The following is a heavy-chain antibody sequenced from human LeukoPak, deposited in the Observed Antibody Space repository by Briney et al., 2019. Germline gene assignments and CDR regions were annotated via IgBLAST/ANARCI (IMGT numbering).Heavy chain of an antibody. CDR2: ISGSGGST. CDR3: ADPPNADY. CDR1: GLAFSSYA. V-gene: IGHV3-23*01. Sequence: GGSLRLSCAASGLAFSSYAMSWVRQAPGKGLEWVSAISGSGGSTYYADSVKGRFTISRDNSKDTLYLQMNSLRVEDTAVYFCADPPNADYWGQGTLVTVSS. J-gene: IGHJ4*02. D-gene: IGHD4/OR15-4a*01.